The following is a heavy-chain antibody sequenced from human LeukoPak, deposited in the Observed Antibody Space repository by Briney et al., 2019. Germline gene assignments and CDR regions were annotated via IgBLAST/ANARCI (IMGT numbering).Heavy chain of an antibody. V-gene: IGHV4-38-2*01. CDR1: GCSISSGYY. D-gene: IGHD6-19*01. CDR2: IYHSGST. Sequence: SETLSLTCAVSGCSISSGYYWGWIRQPPGKGLEWIGSIYHSGSTYYNPSLKSRVTISVDTSKNQFSLKLSSVTAADTAVYYCARGRSSSGWYNPLFDYWGQGTLVTVSS. CDR3: ARGRSSSGWYNPLFDY. J-gene: IGHJ4*02.